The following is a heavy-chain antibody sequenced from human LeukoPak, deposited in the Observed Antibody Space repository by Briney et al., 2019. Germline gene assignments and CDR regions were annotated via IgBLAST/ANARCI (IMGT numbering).Heavy chain of an antibody. CDR2: ISGSSGRT. J-gene: IGHJ4*02. D-gene: IGHD4-17*01. Sequence: GGSLRLSCAASGFTFSSYAMNWVRQAPGKGLEWVSAISGSSGRTYYADFVKGRFTISRDNSKNTLYLQMNSLRAEDTAVYYCARETVTTDYWGQGTLVTVSS. V-gene: IGHV3-23*01. CDR1: GFTFSSYA. CDR3: ARETVTTDY.